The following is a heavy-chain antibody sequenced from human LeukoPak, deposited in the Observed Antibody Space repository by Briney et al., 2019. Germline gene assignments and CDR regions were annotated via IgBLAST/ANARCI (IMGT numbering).Heavy chain of an antibody. Sequence: GGSLRLSCAASGFTFSGYSMNWVRQAPGKGLEWVSSISSSSSYIYYADSVKGRFTISRDNAKNSLYLQMNSLRAEDTAVYYCARGGRGGSGWYFDYWGQGTLVTVSS. CDR1: GFTFSGYS. CDR2: ISSSSSYI. D-gene: IGHD6-19*01. CDR3: ARGGRGGSGWYFDY. J-gene: IGHJ4*02. V-gene: IGHV3-21*01.